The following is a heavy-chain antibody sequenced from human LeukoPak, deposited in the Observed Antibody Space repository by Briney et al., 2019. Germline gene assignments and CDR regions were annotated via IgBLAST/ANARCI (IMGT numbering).Heavy chain of an antibody. CDR1: GGSISSYY. J-gene: IGHJ6*03. D-gene: IGHD2-2*01. Sequence: PSETLSLTCTVSGGSISSYYWSWIRQPPGKGLEWIGYIYYSGSTYYNPSLKSRVTISVDRSKNQFSLKLSSVTAADTAVYYCARDWGSTRVRYYYMDVWGKGTTVTVSS. CDR3: ARDWGSTRVRYYYMDV. V-gene: IGHV4-59*12. CDR2: IYYSGST.